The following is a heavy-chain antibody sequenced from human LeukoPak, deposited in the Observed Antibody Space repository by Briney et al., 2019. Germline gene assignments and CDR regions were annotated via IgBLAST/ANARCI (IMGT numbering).Heavy chain of an antibody. Sequence: GGSLRLSCAASGLSFGFYAMSWVRQAPGKGLEWVSSISGGGAGTYYADSVRGRFTISRDNSKNTLYLQMDSLRAEDTALYYCAKDFVRYNIQFDYWGQGALVTVSS. CDR2: ISGGGAGT. D-gene: IGHD1-14*01. CDR3: AKDFVRYNIQFDY. V-gene: IGHV3-23*01. J-gene: IGHJ4*02. CDR1: GLSFGFYA.